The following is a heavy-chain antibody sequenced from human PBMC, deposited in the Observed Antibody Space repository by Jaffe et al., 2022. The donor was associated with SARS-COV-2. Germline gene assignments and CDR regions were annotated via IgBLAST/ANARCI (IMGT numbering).Heavy chain of an antibody. CDR1: GFTFSSYG. CDR2: ISYDGSNK. Sequence: QVQLVESGGGVVQPGRSLRLSCAASGFTFSSYGMHWVRQAPGKGLEWVAVISYDGSNKYYADSVKGRFTISRDNSKNTLYLQMNSLRAEDTAVYYCAKVSSRLRAPTDYYYYGMDVWGQGTTVTVSS. CDR3: AKVSSRLRAPTDYYYYGMDV. D-gene: IGHD4-17*01. J-gene: IGHJ6*02. V-gene: IGHV3-30*18.